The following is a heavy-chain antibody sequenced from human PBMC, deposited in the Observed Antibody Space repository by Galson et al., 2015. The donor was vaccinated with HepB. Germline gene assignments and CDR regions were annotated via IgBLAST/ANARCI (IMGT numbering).Heavy chain of an antibody. CDR2: ITSDERTI. D-gene: IGHD6-19*01. Sequence: SLRLSCAASGFTFNIYSMNWVRQAPGKGLEWVSYITSDERTINYADSVKGRFIISRDNAKNPLYLQMNSLRDEDTAVYYCARSVAGSFDYWGHGTLVTVSS. V-gene: IGHV3-48*02. J-gene: IGHJ4*01. CDR3: ARSVAGSFDY. CDR1: GFTFNIYS.